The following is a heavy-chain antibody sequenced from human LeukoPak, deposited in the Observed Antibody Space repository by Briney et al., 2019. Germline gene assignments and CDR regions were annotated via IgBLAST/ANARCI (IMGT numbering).Heavy chain of an antibody. Sequence: PGGSLTLSCAASGFTFSSYAMIWVRQAPGKGLEWISAISGSGGRTYYADSVKGRFTISRDNSKNTLYLQMNSLRAEDTAVYYCAKMENIAAARCYFDYWGQGTLVTVSS. D-gene: IGHD6-13*01. CDR2: ISGSGGRT. CDR3: AKMENIAAARCYFDY. CDR1: GFTFSSYA. V-gene: IGHV3-23*01. J-gene: IGHJ4*02.